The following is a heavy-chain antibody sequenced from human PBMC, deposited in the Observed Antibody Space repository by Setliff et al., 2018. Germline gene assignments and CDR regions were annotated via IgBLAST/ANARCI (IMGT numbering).Heavy chain of an antibody. D-gene: IGHD3-10*01. J-gene: IGHJ4*02. CDR2: IFYSGSS. CDR1: GYSISSGYY. V-gene: IGHV4-38-2*01. Sequence: SETLSLTCAVSGYSISSGYYWGWIRQPPGKGLEWIGYIFYSGSSNYNPSLQSRVSISVDTSKNQLSLKLDSLTAADTAVYFCARHLLVQGTYHFDYWGQGSPVTSPQ. CDR3: ARHLLVQGTYHFDY.